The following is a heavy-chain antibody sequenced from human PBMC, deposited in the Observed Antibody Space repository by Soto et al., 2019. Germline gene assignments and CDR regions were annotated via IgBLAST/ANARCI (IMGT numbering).Heavy chain of an antibody. Sequence: QVQLQESGPGLVKPSETLSLTCTVSGGSITNYYCSWFRQPPGKGLEWIGYINYDGYSAYNLSLKRRVTLSADAPRTQFSLMLASVTATETAVYYCARLGSGPPHGLGAVWGPWTTVIVSS. CDR2: INYDGYS. J-gene: IGHJ6*02. CDR1: GGSITNYY. V-gene: IGHV4-59*08. CDR3: ARLGSGPPHGLGAV. D-gene: IGHD3-10*01.